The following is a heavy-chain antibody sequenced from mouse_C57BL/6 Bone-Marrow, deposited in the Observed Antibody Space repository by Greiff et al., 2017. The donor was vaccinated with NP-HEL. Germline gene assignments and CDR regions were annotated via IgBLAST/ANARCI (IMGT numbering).Heavy chain of an antibody. CDR1: GFTFSDYG. Sequence: EVKVEESGGGLVQPGGSLKLSCAASGFTFSDYGMAWVRQAPRKGPEWVAFISNLAYSIYYADTVTGRFTISRENAKNTLYLEMSRLRSEDTAMYYCARHYGSSYDWYFDVWGTGTTVTVSS. CDR2: ISNLAYSI. J-gene: IGHJ1*03. CDR3: ARHYGSSYDWYFDV. D-gene: IGHD1-1*01. V-gene: IGHV5-15*04.